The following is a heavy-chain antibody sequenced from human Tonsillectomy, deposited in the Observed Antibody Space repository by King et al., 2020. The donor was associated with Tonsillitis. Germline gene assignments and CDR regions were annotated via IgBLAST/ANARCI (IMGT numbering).Heavy chain of an antibody. CDR1: GGTFSSYA. J-gene: IGHJ6*02. Sequence: QLVQSGAEVKKPGSSVKVSCKASGGTFSSYAIIWVRQAPGQGLEWMGGIIPIFGTPNYAQKFRGRVTITADESTRTAYMELSSLRSEDTAVYYCATKGLHSNYYNGMDVWVQGTTVTVSS. CDR3: ATKGLHSNYYNGMDV. V-gene: IGHV1-69*12. CDR2: IIPIFGTP. D-gene: IGHD2-8*01.